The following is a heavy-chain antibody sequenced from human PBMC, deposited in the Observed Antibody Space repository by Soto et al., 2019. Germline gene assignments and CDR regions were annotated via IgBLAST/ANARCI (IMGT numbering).Heavy chain of an antibody. D-gene: IGHD5-18*01. J-gene: IGHJ5*02. CDR1: GFTFSSYS. V-gene: IGHV3-21*01. Sequence: PGGSLRLSCAASGFTFSSYSMNWVRQAPGKGLEWVSSISSSSSYIYYADSVKGRFTISRDNAKNSLYLQMNSLRAEDTAVYYCARDPGRGYSYGLNWFDPWGQGTLVTVSS. CDR3: ARDPGRGYSYGLNWFDP. CDR2: ISSSSSYI.